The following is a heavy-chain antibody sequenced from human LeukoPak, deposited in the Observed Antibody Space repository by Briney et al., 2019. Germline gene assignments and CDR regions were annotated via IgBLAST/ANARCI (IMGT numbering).Heavy chain of an antibody. D-gene: IGHD6-19*01. CDR3: VRVAIAVAATSWFDP. CDR2: ISAYNGNT. CDR1: GYTFTSYG. Sequence: GASVKVSCKASGYTFTSYGISWVRQAPGQGLEWMGWISAYNGNTKYAQKLQGRVTMTTDTYTSTAYMELRSLRSDDTAVYYCVRVAIAVAATSWFDPGAREPWSPSPQ. V-gene: IGHV1-18*01. J-gene: IGHJ5*02.